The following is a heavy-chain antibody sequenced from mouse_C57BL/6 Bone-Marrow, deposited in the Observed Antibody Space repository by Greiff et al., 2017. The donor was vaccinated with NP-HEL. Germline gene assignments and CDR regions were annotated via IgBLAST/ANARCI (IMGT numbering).Heavy chain of an antibody. V-gene: IGHV3-6*01. J-gene: IGHJ3*01. Sequence: EVQLVESGPGLVKPSQSLSLTCSVTGYSITSGYYWNWIRQFPGNKLEWMGYISYDGSNNYNPSLKNRISITRDTSKNQFFLKLNSVTTEDTATYYCARDQVAWFAYWGQGTLVTVSA. D-gene: IGHD3-2*02. CDR2: ISYDGSN. CDR1: GYSITSGYY. CDR3: ARDQVAWFAY.